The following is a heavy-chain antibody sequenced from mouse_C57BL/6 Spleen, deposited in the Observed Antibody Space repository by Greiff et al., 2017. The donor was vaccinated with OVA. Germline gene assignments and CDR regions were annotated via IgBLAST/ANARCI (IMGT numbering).Heavy chain of an antibody. J-gene: IGHJ1*03. V-gene: IGHV1-59*01. CDR1: GYTFTSYW. CDR3: ERNTTVVATSHWYFDV. CDR2: IDPSDSYT. Sequence: QVQLQQPGAELVRPGTSVKLSCKASGYTFTSYWMHWVKQRPGQGLEWIGVIDPSDSYTNYNQKFKGKATLTVDTSSSTAYMQLSSLTSEDSAVYYCERNTTVVATSHWYFDVWGTGTTVTVSS. D-gene: IGHD1-1*01.